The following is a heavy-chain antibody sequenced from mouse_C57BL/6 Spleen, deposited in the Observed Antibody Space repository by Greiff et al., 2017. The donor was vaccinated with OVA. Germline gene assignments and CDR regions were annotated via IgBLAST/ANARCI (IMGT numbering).Heavy chain of an antibody. J-gene: IGHJ4*01. CDR2: IYPGDGDT. CDR1: GYAFSSYW. CDR3: ASYYGSSNYYAMDY. D-gene: IGHD1-1*01. Sequence: VKLMESGAELVKPGASVKISCKASGYAFSSYWMNWVKQRPGKGLEWIGQIYPGDGDTNYNGKFKGKATLTADKSSSTAYMQLSSLTSEDSAVYFCASYYGSSNYYAMDYWGQGTSVTVSS. V-gene: IGHV1-80*01.